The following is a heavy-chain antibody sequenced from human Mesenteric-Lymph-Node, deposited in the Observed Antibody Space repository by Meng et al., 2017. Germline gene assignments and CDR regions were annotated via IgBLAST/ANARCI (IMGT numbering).Heavy chain of an antibody. J-gene: IGHJ4*02. D-gene: IGHD1-26*01. CDR1: GGSVSSGSYY. CDR3: ARGKQDAWELLAY. Sequence: VQLEESGPGLVRPSETLSLTCTFSGGSVSSGSYYWSWIRQPPGKGLEWIGDIDDSGSTNYNPSLNSRISISLDKSKNHFSLKVNSVTAADTAVYYCARGKQDAWELLAYWGQGALVTVSS. CDR2: IDDSGST. V-gene: IGHV4-61*03.